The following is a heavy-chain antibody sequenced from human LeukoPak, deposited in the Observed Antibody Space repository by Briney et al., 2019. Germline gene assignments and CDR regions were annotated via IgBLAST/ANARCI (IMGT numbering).Heavy chain of an antibody. Sequence: SVKVSCKASGGTFSKYTISWVRQAPGQGLEWMGRIIPILGIANYAQKFQGRVTITADKSTSTAYMELSSLRSEDTAVYYCAREGGGNRGGDFDYWGQGTLVTVSS. CDR2: IIPILGIA. V-gene: IGHV1-69*04. CDR1: GGTFSKYT. D-gene: IGHD4-23*01. J-gene: IGHJ4*02. CDR3: AREGGGNRGGDFDY.